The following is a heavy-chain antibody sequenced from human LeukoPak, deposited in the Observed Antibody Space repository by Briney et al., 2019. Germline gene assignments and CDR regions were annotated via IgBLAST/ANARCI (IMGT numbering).Heavy chain of an antibody. Sequence: SETLSLTCADYGGSFSGYYWSWIRQPPGKGLEWIGEIKHSGSTNYNPSLKSRVTISVDTSKNQFSLKLSSVTAADTAVYYCASAYGSGSYYEGAPNWFDPSGQGTLVTVSS. CDR1: GGSFSGYY. J-gene: IGHJ5*02. V-gene: IGHV4-34*01. D-gene: IGHD3-10*01. CDR2: IKHSGST. CDR3: ASAYGSGSYYEGAPNWFDP.